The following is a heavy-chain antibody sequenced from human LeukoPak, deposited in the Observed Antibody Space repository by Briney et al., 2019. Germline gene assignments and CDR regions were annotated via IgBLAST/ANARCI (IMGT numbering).Heavy chain of an antibody. V-gene: IGHV3-23*01. Sequence: GGSLRLSCVASGFTFSSYAMSWVRQAPGKGLEWVSAISGSGGSTYYADSVKGRFTISRDTSKNTMYLQMNSLRAKDTALYYCAKKAPPPQWFGEDPAAFDIWGQGTMVTVSS. CDR1: GFTFSSYA. J-gene: IGHJ3*02. CDR2: ISGSGGST. D-gene: IGHD3-10*01. CDR3: AKKAPPPQWFGEDPAAFDI.